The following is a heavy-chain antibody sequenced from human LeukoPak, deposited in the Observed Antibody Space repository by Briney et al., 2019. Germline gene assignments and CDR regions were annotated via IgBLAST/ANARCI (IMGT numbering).Heavy chain of an antibody. D-gene: IGHD5-12*01. V-gene: IGHV1-8*01. J-gene: IGHJ4*02. CDR1: GYTFTSYD. Sequence: GASVKVSCKASGYTFTSYDINWVRQASGQGLEWMGWMNSNSGNTAYAQRFQGRVTMTRNTSISTAYMELSSLRSEDTAVYYCARRITATIAGLDSWGQGTLVTVSS. CDR3: ARRITATIAGLDS. CDR2: MNSNSGNT.